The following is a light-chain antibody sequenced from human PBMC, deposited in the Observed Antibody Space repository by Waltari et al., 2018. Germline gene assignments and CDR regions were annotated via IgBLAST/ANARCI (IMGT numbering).Light chain of an antibody. J-gene: IGLJ1*01. Sequence: QSALTQPASLSGSPGQSITISCTGTSRDVGNYNYVSWYQHHPGKVPTVIIYEVSNRPARISSRFSGSKSGNTASLTISGLQADDEADYYCASYTTSDTIVFGTGTGVTVL. CDR3: ASYTTSDTIV. V-gene: IGLV2-14*01. CDR1: SRDVGNYNY. CDR2: EVS.